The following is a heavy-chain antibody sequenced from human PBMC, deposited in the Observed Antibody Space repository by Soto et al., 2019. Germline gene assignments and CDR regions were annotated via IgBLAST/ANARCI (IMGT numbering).Heavy chain of an antibody. CDR3: ARGLPPSMVRGFDY. J-gene: IGHJ4*02. CDR1: GFTFSSYG. CDR2: IWYDGSNE. V-gene: IGHV3-33*01. D-gene: IGHD3-10*01. Sequence: QVQLVESGGGVVQPGRSLTLSCAASGFTFSSYGMHWVRQAPGKGLEWVALIWYDGSNEYYVDSVKGRFTISRDDSRNTLSLQMNSLRPEDTAVYYCARGLPPSMVRGFDYWGQGTLVTVSP.